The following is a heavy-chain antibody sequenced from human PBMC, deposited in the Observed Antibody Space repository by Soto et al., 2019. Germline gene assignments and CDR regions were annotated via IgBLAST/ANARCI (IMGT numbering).Heavy chain of an antibody. CDR2: IKQDGSEK. CDR3: ARDDYGDYVGVDFDY. V-gene: IGHV3-7*01. Sequence: GGSLRLSCAASGFTFSSYWMSWVRQAPGKGLECVANIKQDGSEKYYVDSVKGRFTISRDNAKNSLYLQMNSLRAEDTAVYYCARDDYGDYVGVDFDYWGQGTLVTVSS. D-gene: IGHD4-17*01. J-gene: IGHJ4*02. CDR1: GFTFSSYW.